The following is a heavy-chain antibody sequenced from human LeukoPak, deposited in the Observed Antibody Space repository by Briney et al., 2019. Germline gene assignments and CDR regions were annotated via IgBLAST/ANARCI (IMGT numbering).Heavy chain of an antibody. Sequence: SETLSLTCTVSGGSISSSSYYWGWIRQPPGKGLEWIGSIYYSGSTYYNPSLKSRVTISVDTSKNQFSLKLSSVTAADTAVYYCASIQVAYDSSGYPTGYFDYWGQGTLVTVSS. J-gene: IGHJ4*02. CDR2: IYYSGST. CDR1: GGSISSSSYY. CDR3: ASIQVAYDSSGYPTGYFDY. V-gene: IGHV4-39*01. D-gene: IGHD3-22*01.